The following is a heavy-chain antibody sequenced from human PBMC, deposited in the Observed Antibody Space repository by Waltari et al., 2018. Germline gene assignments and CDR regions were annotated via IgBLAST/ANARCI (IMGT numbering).Heavy chain of an antibody. CDR3: AREAWEGVGANRGKYYFDY. CDR1: GYTFTSYG. CDR2: VSADNGKA. V-gene: IGHV1-18*01. Sequence: QVQLVQSGAEVKKTGASVKVSCKASGYTFTSYGISWVRQAPGQGLEWMGWVSADNGKANHDQKIKGGVTMSTATSTGTAYMELRSLRSDDTAVYYCAREAWEGVGANRGKYYFDYWGQGTLVTVSS. D-gene: IGHD1-26*01. J-gene: IGHJ4*02.